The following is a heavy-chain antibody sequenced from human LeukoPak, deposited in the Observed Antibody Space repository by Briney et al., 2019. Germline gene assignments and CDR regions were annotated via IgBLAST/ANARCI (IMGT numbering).Heavy chain of an antibody. Sequence: GRSLRLSCAASGFTFDAYAMHWVRQAPGKGLEWVSGISWNGGSIGYADSVKGRFTISRDNAKNSLYLQMNSLRAEDTAVYYCARDVVAGVSTGPWGQGTLVTVSS. CDR3: ARDVVAGVSTGP. CDR1: GFTFDAYA. CDR2: ISWNGGSI. V-gene: IGHV3-9*01. J-gene: IGHJ5*02. D-gene: IGHD6-19*01.